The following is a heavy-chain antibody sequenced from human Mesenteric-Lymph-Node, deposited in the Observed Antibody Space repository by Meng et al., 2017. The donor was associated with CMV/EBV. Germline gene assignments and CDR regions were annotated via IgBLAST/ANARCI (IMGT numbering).Heavy chain of an antibody. CDR2: IYYSGST. D-gene: IGHD6-13*01. J-gene: IGHJ3*02. CDR3: ARDEYSSSWYGRAFDI. V-gene: IGHV4-39*07. Sequence: SETLSLTCTVSGGSISSSSYYWGWIRQPPGKGLEWIGSIYYSGSTYYNPSLKSRVTISVDTSKNQFSLKLSSVTAADTAVYYCARDEYSSSWYGRAFDIWGQGTMVTVSS. CDR1: GGSISSSSYY.